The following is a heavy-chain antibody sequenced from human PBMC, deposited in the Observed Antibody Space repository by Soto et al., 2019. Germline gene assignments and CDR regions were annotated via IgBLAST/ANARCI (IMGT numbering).Heavy chain of an antibody. CDR3: ARASLYDFWSGFPYFDY. J-gene: IGHJ4*02. D-gene: IGHD3-3*01. Sequence: GGSLRLSCAASRFTFSSYAMSWVRQAPGKGLEWVSYISSSSSTIYYADSVKGRFTISRDNAKNSLYLQMNSLRAEDTAVYYCARASLYDFWSGFPYFDYWGQGTLVTVSS. CDR2: ISSSSSTI. V-gene: IGHV3-48*01. CDR1: RFTFSSYA.